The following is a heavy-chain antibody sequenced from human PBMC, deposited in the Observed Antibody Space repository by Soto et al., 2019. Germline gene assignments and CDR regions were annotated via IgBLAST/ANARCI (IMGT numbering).Heavy chain of an antibody. V-gene: IGHV4-59*12. J-gene: IGHJ4*02. CDR1: GGSISSYF. CDR2: IYSRGST. CDR3: ARAGTAIVHCDY. Sequence: SETLSLTCTVSGGSISSYFWSWIRQPPGKGLARIGYIYSRGSTNYNPSLKSRLTISVDTSKNQFSLKLTSVTAADTAVYYCARAGTAIVHCDYWGQGTMVTVSS. D-gene: IGHD5-18*01.